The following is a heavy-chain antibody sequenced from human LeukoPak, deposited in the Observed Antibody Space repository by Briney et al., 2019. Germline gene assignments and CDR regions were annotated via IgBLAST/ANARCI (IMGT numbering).Heavy chain of an antibody. CDR2: ISSSGSTI. D-gene: IGHD6-13*01. J-gene: IGHJ5*02. CDR1: GFTFSDYY. V-gene: IGHV3-11*04. CDR3: ARDQAAAGTIWFDP. Sequence: GGSLRLSCAAPGFTFSDYYMSWIRQAPGKGLEWVSYISSSGSTIYYADSVKGRFTISRDNAKNSLYLQMNSLRAEDTAVYYCARDQAAAGTIWFDPWGQGTLVTVSS.